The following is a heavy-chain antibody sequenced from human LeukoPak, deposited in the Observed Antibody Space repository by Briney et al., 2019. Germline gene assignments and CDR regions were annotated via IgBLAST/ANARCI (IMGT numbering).Heavy chain of an antibody. Sequence: ASVKVSCKASGYTFTSYVMHWVRQAPGQRLEWMGWINTGNGDTKYPQRFQGRVTITRDTSASTVYMELSSLRSEDTTVYYCARGGAAAGAAEYFQHWGQGTLVTVSS. D-gene: IGHD6-13*01. V-gene: IGHV1-3*04. CDR3: ARGGAAAGAAEYFQH. J-gene: IGHJ1*01. CDR2: INTGNGDT. CDR1: GYTFTSYV.